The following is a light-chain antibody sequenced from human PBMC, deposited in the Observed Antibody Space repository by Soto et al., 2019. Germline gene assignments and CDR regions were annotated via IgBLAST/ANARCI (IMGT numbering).Light chain of an antibody. V-gene: IGKV1-39*01. J-gene: IGKJ1*01. CDR3: HQTYSTRWT. CDR1: HDMSRD. CDR2: AAS. Sequence: DIQLTQSPSSLSASVGDRVTITCWASHDMSRDLNWYQQKPGKAPNLLIYAASSFQSWVPSRFSVSGSWTDFTLNIISLQPEDFATYYCHQTYSTRWTFGQRNKVEIK.